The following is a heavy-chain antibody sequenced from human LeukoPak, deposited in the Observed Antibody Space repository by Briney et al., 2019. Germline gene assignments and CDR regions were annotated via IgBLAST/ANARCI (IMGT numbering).Heavy chain of an antibody. J-gene: IGHJ4*02. CDR2: IYHSGST. D-gene: IGHD3-22*01. CDR1: GGSISSSNW. CDR3: ARDRYFYDSSGYYYYFDY. Sequence: SETLSLTCAVSGGSISSSNWWSWVRPPPGKGLEWIGEIYHSGSTNYNPSLKSRVTISVDKSKNQFSLKLSSVTAADTAVYYCARDRYFYDSSGYYYYFDYWGQGTLVTVSS. V-gene: IGHV4-4*02.